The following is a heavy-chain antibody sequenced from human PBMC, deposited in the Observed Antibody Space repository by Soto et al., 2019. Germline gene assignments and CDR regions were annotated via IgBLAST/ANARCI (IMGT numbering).Heavy chain of an antibody. CDR3: AREGWLRFVDY. Sequence: GASVKVSCKASGYTITGYYMHWVRQAPGQGLEWMGWINPNSGGTNYAQKFQGWVTISVDASKNQFSLKLSSVTAADTAVYYCAREGWLRFVDYWGQGTLVTVSS. D-gene: IGHD5-12*01. J-gene: IGHJ4*02. CDR2: INPNSGGT. V-gene: IGHV1-2*04. CDR1: GYTITGYY.